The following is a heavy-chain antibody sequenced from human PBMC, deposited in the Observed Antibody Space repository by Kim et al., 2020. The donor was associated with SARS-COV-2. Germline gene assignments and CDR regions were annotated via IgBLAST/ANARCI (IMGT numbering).Heavy chain of an antibody. Sequence: GGSLRLSCAASGFTFSNAWMTWVRQAPGRGLEWVGQIKSVDDGGTADFAAPVKGRFTISRDDLRHMVYLQMNSLKTEDTAVYYCTTFDYGDGDSRDYWGQGTLVTVSS. J-gene: IGHJ4*02. V-gene: IGHV3-15*01. CDR1: GFTFSNAW. CDR3: TTFDYGDGDSRDY. D-gene: IGHD4-17*01. CDR2: IKSVDDGGTA.